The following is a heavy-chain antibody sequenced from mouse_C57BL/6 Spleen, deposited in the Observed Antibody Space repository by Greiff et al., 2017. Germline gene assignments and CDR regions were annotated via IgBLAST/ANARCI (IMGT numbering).Heavy chain of an antibody. Sequence: VQLVESGPGLVQPSQSLSITCTVSGFSLNSYGVHWVRQSPGKGLEWLGVIWSGGSTDYNAAFISRLSISKDNSKSQVFFKMNSLQADDSAIYSCARKDGYSNYVGYFDVWGTGTTVTVSS. V-gene: IGHV2-2*01. J-gene: IGHJ1*03. D-gene: IGHD2-5*01. CDR2: IWSGGST. CDR1: GFSLNSYG. CDR3: ARKDGYSNYVGYFDV.